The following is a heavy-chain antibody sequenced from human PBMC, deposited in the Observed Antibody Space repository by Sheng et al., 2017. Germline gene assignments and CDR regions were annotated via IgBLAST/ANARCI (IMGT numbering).Heavy chain of an antibody. D-gene: IGHD6-13*01. CDR3: ARDLLSLPPGIAAAGDDY. CDR1: GFTFSSYA. CDR2: ISYDGSNK. J-gene: IGHJ4*02. Sequence: QVQLVESGGGVVQPGRSLRLSCAASGFTFSSYAMHWVRQAPGKGLEWVAVISYDGSNKYYADSVKGRFTISRDNSKNTLYLQMNSLRAEDTAVYYCARDLLSLPPGIAAAGDDYWGQGTLVTVSS. V-gene: IGHV3-30*04.